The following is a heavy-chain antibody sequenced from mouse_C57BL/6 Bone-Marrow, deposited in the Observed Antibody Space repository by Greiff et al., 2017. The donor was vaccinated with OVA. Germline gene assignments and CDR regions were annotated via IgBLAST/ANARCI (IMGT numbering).Heavy chain of an antibody. D-gene: IGHD1-1*01. CDR2: IYPGSGST. J-gene: IGHJ2*01. Sequence: VQLQQSGAELVRPGASVKMSCKASGYTFTSYWITWVKQRPGQGLEWIGDIYPGSGSTNYNEKFKSKATLTVDTSSSTAYMQLSSLTSEDSAVYYCARRRLSTTVVEALENWGQGTTLTVSS. V-gene: IGHV1-55*01. CDR1: GYTFTSYW. CDR3: ARRRLSTTVVEALEN.